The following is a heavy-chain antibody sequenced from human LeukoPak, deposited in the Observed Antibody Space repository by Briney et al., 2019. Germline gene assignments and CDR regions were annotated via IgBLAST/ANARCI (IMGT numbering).Heavy chain of an antibody. CDR3: ARGRGTDY. D-gene: IGHD1-1*01. Sequence: SETLSLTCAVYGGSFSGYYWSWIRQPPGKGLEWIGEINHSGSTNYNPSLKSRVTISVDTSKNQFSLKLSSVTAADTAVYYCARGRGTDYWGRGTLVTVSS. CDR1: GGSFSGYY. J-gene: IGHJ4*02. V-gene: IGHV4-34*01. CDR2: INHSGST.